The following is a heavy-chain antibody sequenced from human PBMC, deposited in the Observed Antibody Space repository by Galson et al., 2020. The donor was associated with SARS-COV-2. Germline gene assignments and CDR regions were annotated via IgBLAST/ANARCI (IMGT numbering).Heavy chain of an antibody. CDR3: ARIESGTGGIADY. Sequence: SGPTLVKPTQTLTLTCTFSGFPPSTRGRCVSWIRQPPGKALEWLAPIDWDDDKYYSTSLKTRLTISKDTPKNQVVLTMTNVDPVDTATYYCARIESGTGGIADYWGQGTLVTVSS. D-gene: IGHD2-8*02. V-gene: IGHV2-70*01. J-gene: IGHJ4*02. CDR1: GFPPSTRGRC. CDR2: IDWDDDK.